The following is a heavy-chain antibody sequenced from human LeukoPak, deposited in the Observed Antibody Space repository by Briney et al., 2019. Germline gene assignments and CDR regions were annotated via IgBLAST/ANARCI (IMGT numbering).Heavy chain of an antibody. J-gene: IGHJ4*02. V-gene: IGHV1-46*01. CDR3: ARSSFPDPIDY. Sequence: ASVKVSCKASGYTFTGYYMHWVRQAPGQGLEWMGIINPSGGSTSYAQKFQGRVTMTRDTSTSTVYMELSSLRSEDTAVYYCARSSFPDPIDYWGQGTLVTVSS. CDR2: INPSGGST. CDR1: GYTFTGYY.